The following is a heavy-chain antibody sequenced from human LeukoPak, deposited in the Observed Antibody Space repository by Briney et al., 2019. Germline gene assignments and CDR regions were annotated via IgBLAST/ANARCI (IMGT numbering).Heavy chain of an antibody. J-gene: IGHJ4*02. CDR3: AKAIAVAGTGY. Sequence: KTGGSLRLSCAASGFTFSSYSMNWVRQAPGKGLEWVSSISSSSSSYIYYADSVKGRFTISRDNAKNSLYLQMNSLRAEDTAVYYCAKAIAVAGTGYWGQGTLVTVSS. D-gene: IGHD6-13*01. CDR1: GFTFSSYS. V-gene: IGHV3-21*01. CDR2: ISSSSSSYI.